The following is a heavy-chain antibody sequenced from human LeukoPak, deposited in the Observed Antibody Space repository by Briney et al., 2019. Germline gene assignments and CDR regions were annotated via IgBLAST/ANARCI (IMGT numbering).Heavy chain of an antibody. CDR3: ARRSAAAGIDAFDI. CDR2: VGTGGDT. D-gene: IGHD6-13*01. CDR1: GFSLRDYD. J-gene: IGHJ3*02. Sequence: PGGSLRLSCSASGFSLRDYDMHWVRQPTGKGLEWVSAVGTGGDTYYAGSVKGRFTVVRENAKNTLYLQMNSLRAGDTAMYYCARRSAAAGIDAFDIWGQGTMVTVSS. V-gene: IGHV3-13*01.